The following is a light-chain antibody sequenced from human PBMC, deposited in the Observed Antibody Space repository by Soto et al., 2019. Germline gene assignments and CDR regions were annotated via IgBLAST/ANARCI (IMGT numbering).Light chain of an antibody. Sequence: DIQMTQSPSSLSASVGDRVTITCRASQSISNYLNWYQQKPGKAPKLLIYLASSLQSGVPSRFSGSGSGTDFTLTITSLQPEDFATYYCQYSRTFGPGTKVDIK. CDR3: QYSRT. CDR1: QSISNY. V-gene: IGKV1-39*01. J-gene: IGKJ3*01. CDR2: LAS.